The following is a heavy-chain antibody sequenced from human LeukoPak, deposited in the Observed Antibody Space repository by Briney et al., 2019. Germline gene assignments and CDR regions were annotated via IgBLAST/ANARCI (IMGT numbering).Heavy chain of an antibody. CDR1: GGSMSSYY. Sequence: PSETLSLTCTVSGGSMSSYYWSWIRQPPGKGLEWIGYIYYSGHTIYSPSLKSRVTISLDTSKNQFSLQLSSVTAADTAVYYCARAPIPAAKFDPWGQGTLVTVSS. CDR2: IYYSGHT. D-gene: IGHD2-2*01. J-gene: IGHJ5*02. V-gene: IGHV4-59*01. CDR3: ARAPIPAAKFDP.